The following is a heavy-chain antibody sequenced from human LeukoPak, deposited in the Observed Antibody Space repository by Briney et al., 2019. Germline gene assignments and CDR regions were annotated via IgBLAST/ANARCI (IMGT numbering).Heavy chain of an antibody. CDR2: ISSSRSYI. CDR1: GFAFNTYT. D-gene: IGHD6-6*01. J-gene: IGHJ4*02. CDR3: ARDPGAYSSSPIDY. V-gene: IGHV3-21*01. Sequence: GGSLRLSCAASGFAFNTYTMNWVRQAPGKGLEWVSSISSSRSYIYSADSVKGRFTISRDNARNSLYLRMNSLRAEDTAVYYCARDPGAYSSSPIDYWGQGTLVTVSS.